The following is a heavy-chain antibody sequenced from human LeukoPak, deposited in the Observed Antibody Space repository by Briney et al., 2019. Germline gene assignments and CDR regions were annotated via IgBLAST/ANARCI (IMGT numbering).Heavy chain of an antibody. D-gene: IGHD6-13*01. V-gene: IGHV3-23*01. CDR3: AKRVIASAAPYYYYCMDV. CDR2: ISGSGDST. CDR1: GFTFSSYA. Sequence: TGGSLRLSCAASGFTFSSYAMSWVRQAPGKGLEWVSAISGSGDSTYYADSVKGRFTISRDNSRNTLYLQMNSLRAEDTAVYYCAKRVIASAAPYYYYCMDVWGKGTTVTVSS. J-gene: IGHJ6*03.